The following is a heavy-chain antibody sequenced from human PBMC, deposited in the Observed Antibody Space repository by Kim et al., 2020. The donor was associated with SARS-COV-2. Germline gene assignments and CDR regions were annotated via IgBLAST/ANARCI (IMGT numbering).Heavy chain of an antibody. D-gene: IGHD6-6*01. J-gene: IGHJ6*02. CDR1: GFTFSSYS. V-gene: IGHV3-21*01. CDR3: ARDLYSSSSGDWYYYYYGMDV. CDR2: ISSSSSYI. Sequence: GGSLRLSCAASGFTFSSYSMNWVRQAPGKGLEWVSSISSSSSYIYYADSVKGRFTISRDNAKNSLYLQMNSLRAEDTAVYYCARDLYSSSSGDWYYYYYGMDVWGQGTTVTVSS.